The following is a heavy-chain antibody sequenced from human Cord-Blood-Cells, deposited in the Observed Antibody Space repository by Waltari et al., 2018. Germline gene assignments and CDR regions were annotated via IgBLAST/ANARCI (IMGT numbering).Heavy chain of an antibody. D-gene: IGHD6-6*01. Sequence: QVQLVESGGGVVQPGRSLRLSCAASGFTFSSYAMHWVRQAPGKGLEWVAVISYDGSNKYYADSVKGRFTISRDNSKNTLYLQMNSLRAEDTAVYYCARSIAARHGAFDIWGQGTMVTVSS. V-gene: IGHV3-30-3*01. CDR3: ARSIAARHGAFDI. J-gene: IGHJ3*02. CDR1: GFTFSSYA. CDR2: ISYDGSNK.